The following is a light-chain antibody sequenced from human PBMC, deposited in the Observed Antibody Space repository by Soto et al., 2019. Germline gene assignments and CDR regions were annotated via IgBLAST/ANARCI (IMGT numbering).Light chain of an antibody. CDR3: QQRVTWPLT. V-gene: IGKV3-11*01. J-gene: IGKJ4*01. CDR1: ENVFNY. Sequence: EIVLTQSPATLSLSPGERATLSCRASENVFNYLGWYQKRPGQAPRLLIYDASNRATGIPARFSGSGSGTDHTLNITSLEPEDYAIYYCQQRVTWPLTFGGGTKV. CDR2: DAS.